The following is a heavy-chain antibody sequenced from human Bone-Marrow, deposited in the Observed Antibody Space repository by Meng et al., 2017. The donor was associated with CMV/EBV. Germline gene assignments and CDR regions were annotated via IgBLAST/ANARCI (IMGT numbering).Heavy chain of an antibody. CDR3: ARDRLDYYDIGYAFDI. CDR2: IIPILGIA. Sequence: SVKVSCKASGGTFSSYTISWVRQAPGQGLEWMGRIIPILGIANYAQKFQGRVTITADKSTSTAYMELSSLRSEDTAVYYCARDRLDYYDIGYAFDIWGQGTMVTVSS. V-gene: IGHV1-69*04. D-gene: IGHD3-22*01. J-gene: IGHJ3*02. CDR1: GGTFSSYT.